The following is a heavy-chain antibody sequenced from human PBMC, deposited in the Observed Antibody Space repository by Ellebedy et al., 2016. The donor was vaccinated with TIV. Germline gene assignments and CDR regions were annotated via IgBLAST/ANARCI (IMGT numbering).Heavy chain of an antibody. Sequence: PGGSLRLSCAASGFTFTTFYMSWVRQAPGKGLEWVANIDQHGSDKYYVASVRGRFTISRDNPKNSLYLQMHSLRVEDTAVYYCAREVARPYNSGWSWGQGTLVTVSS. CDR2: IDQHGSDK. V-gene: IGHV3-7*03. CDR3: AREVARPYNSGWS. J-gene: IGHJ4*02. CDR1: GFTFTTFY. D-gene: IGHD6-19*01.